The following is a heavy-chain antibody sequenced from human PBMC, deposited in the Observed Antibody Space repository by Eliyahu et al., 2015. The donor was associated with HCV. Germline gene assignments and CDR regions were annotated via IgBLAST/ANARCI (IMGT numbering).Heavy chain of an antibody. Sequence: QVQLVQSGAEVKKPGASVXVSCKASGYTFXSYGISWXRQAPGQGLEWXGWISAYNGNTNXAQKLQGRVTMTTDTSTSTAYMELRSLRSDDTAVYYCARASAAAGTLLGYFQHWGQGTLVTVSS. V-gene: IGHV1-18*01. CDR3: ARASAAAGTLLGYFQH. CDR1: GYTFXSYG. CDR2: ISAYNGNT. J-gene: IGHJ1*01. D-gene: IGHD6-13*01.